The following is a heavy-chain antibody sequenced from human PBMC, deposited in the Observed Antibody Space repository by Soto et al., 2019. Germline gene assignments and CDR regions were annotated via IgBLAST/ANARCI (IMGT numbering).Heavy chain of an antibody. CDR3: ARDTGTLDFYYCCMDV. CDR1: GGTFKTYA. J-gene: IGHJ6*02. V-gene: IGHV1-69*12. Sequence: QVQLVQYGAEVNRPGSSVRVSCKASGGTFKTYAITWVRQSPGRGLEWRGGIIPLFGSANYSQNFHCRVTITADDSTNAAYMELTSLRSEDTAVYYCARDTGTLDFYYCCMDVWGQGTTVTGSS. CDR2: IIPLFGSA. D-gene: IGHD1-1*01.